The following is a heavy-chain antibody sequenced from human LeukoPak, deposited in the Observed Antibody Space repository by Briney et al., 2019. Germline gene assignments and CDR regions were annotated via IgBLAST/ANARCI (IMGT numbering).Heavy chain of an antibody. CDR3: ARQKYYYDSSGYYVGPYYYYYMDV. D-gene: IGHD3-22*01. CDR1: GYTFTGYY. CDR2: INPNSGGT. Sequence: ASVKVSCKASGYTFTGYYMHWVRQAPGQGLEWMGWINPNSGGTNYAQKFQGRVTMTRDTSISTAYMELSRLRSDDTAVYYCARQKYYYDSSGYYVGPYYYYYMDVWGKGTTVTVSS. V-gene: IGHV1-2*02. J-gene: IGHJ6*03.